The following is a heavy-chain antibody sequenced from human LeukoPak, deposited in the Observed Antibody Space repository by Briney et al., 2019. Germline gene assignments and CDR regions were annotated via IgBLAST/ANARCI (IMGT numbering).Heavy chain of an antibody. J-gene: IGHJ6*02. CDR2: ISYDGSNK. CDR3: AKHGDIVVVPAAIPYYYGMDV. Sequence: GGSLRLSCAASGFTFSSYGMHWVRQAPGKGLEWVAVISYDGSNKYYADSVKGRFTISRDNSKSTLYLQMNSLRAEDTAVYYCAKHGDIVVVPAAIPYYYGMDVWGQGTTVTVSS. CDR1: GFTFSSYG. D-gene: IGHD2-2*02. V-gene: IGHV3-30*18.